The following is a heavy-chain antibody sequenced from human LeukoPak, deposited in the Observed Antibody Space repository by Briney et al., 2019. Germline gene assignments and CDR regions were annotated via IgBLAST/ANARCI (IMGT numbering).Heavy chain of an antibody. V-gene: IGHV1-69*05. D-gene: IGHD6-13*01. CDR2: IIPIFGTA. Sequence: GASVKVSCKASGYTFTTYAISWVRQAPGQGLQWMGGIIPIFGTANYAQKFQGRVTITTDESTSTAYMELSSLRSEDTAVYYCARGRIAAAGKDWFDPWGQGTLVTVSS. J-gene: IGHJ5*02. CDR3: ARGRIAAAGKDWFDP. CDR1: GYTFTTYA.